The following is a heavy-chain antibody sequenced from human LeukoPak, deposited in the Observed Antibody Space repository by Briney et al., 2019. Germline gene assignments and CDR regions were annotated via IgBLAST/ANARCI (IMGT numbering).Heavy chain of an antibody. Sequence: SETLSLTCTVSGGSISSSSYYWGWIRQPPGQGLEWIGSIYYSGSTYYNPSLKSRVTISVDTSKNQFSLKLSSVTAADTAVYYCARLAAVHAIAVAGTFDYWGQGTLVTVSS. CDR2: IYYSGST. CDR1: GGSISSSSYY. J-gene: IGHJ4*02. V-gene: IGHV4-39*01. CDR3: ARLAAVHAIAVAGTFDY. D-gene: IGHD6-19*01.